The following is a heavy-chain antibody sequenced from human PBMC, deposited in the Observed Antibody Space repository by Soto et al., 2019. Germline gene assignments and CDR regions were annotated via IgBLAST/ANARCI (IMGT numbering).Heavy chain of an antibody. CDR3: ATEMGATQGPFEN. J-gene: IGHJ4*02. Sequence: GGSLRLSCVVSVFPFGANAMSWVRQAPGKGLEWVSGLSNTGRRTSYADSVKGRFNISRDNSENTVYLQMNCLRVEDTAVYYCATEMGATQGPFENWRRGTLGAFSS. CDR1: VFPFGANA. D-gene: IGHD1-26*01. CDR2: LSNTGRRT. V-gene: IGHV3-23*01.